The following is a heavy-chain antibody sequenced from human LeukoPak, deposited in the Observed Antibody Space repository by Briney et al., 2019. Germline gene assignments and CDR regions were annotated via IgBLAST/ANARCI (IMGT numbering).Heavy chain of an antibody. CDR3: ARENSSGWPSYYFDY. V-gene: IGHV3-11*04. J-gene: IGHJ4*02. Sequence: GGSLRLSCAASGFVFSNAWMSWVRQAPGKGLEWVSYISSSGSTIYYADSVKGRFTISRDNAKNSLYLQMNSLRAEDTAVYYCARENSSGWPSYYFDYWGQGTLVTVSS. D-gene: IGHD6-19*01. CDR1: GFVFSNAW. CDR2: ISSSGSTI.